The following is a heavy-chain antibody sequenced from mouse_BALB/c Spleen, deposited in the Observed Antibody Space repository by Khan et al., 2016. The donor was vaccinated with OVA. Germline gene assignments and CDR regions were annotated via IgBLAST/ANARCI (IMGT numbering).Heavy chain of an antibody. J-gene: IGHJ3*01. Sequence: QVRLQQSGAELARPGASVKLSCKASGYTFSDYYINWVKQRTGQGLEWIGDIYPGRGNTYYNEKFKGKATLTADKSSSTAYMQFSSLTSEDSAVYFCARSGTGSLLYWGQGTLVTVSA. CDR2: IYPGRGNT. CDR1: GYTFSDYY. CDR3: ARSGTGSLLY. D-gene: IGHD4-1*01. V-gene: IGHV1-77*01.